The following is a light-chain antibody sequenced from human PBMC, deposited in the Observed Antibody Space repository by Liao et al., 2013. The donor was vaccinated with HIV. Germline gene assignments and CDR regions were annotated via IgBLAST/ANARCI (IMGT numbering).Light chain of an antibody. V-gene: IGLV3-21*01. CDR2: QDS. CDR3: QAWDRNTAI. Sequence: SYELTQPPSVSVAPGQTATITCGGHSIGSKSVHWYQQKPGQSPLLVIYQDSYRPSGIPERFSGSNSGNTATLTISGTQPMDEADYYCQAWDRNTAIFGGGTKLTVL. CDR1: SIGSKS. J-gene: IGLJ2*01.